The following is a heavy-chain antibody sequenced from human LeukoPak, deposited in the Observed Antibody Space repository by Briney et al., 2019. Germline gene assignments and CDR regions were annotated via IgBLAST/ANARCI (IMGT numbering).Heavy chain of an antibody. J-gene: IGHJ4*02. Sequence: GGSLRLSCAASGFTFSSFAMNWVRQAPGKGLEWVSTMSGDATSTYYADSVKGRFTISRDNSKNTLYLQMNSLRAEDTAVYYCAKRTSGSSWYSSDSWGQGTLVIVSS. D-gene: IGHD6-13*01. CDR3: AKRTSGSSWYSSDS. CDR1: GFTFSSFA. CDR2: MSGDATST. V-gene: IGHV3-23*01.